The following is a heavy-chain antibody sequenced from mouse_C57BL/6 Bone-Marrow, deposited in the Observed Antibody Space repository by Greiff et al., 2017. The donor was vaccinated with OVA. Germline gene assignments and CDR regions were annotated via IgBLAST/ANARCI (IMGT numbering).Heavy chain of an antibody. J-gene: IGHJ4*01. CDR3: ARDGRSHNYAMAY. D-gene: IGHD4-1*01. CDR1: GFTFSSYA. V-gene: IGHV5-4*01. Sequence: EVQRVESGGGLVKPGGSLKLSCAASGFTFSSYAMSWVRQTPDKRLEWVATISDGGSYNYSPDNVKGRFTISRDNAKNNLYLQMSHLKSEDTDMYNCARDGRSHNYAMAYWGQGTLVTVSA. CDR2: ISDGGSYN.